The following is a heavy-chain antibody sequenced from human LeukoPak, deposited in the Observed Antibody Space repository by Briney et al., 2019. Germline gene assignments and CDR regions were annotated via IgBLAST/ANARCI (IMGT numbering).Heavy chain of an antibody. J-gene: IGHJ5*02. CDR3: ARSPSDYDPNWFDP. Sequence: SETLSLTCAVSGVSISGSGHYWGWIRQPPGKGLEWIGNIYHSGSTYYNASLQSRVTISIDTSKNQFSLKLTSVTAADTAVYYCARSPSDYDPNWFDPWGQGTLVTVSS. V-gene: IGHV4-39*01. CDR1: GVSISGSGHY. D-gene: IGHD3-16*01. CDR2: IYHSGST.